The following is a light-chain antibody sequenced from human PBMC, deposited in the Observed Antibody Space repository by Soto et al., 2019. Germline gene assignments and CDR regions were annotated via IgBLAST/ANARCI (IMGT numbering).Light chain of an antibody. Sequence: DIQMTQSPSSLSASVEDRVIITCRASQSISNHLNWCQQKPGKAPKLLIFAASSLQSGVPSRFSGSRSGPGFTLTISSLQPEDFETYYCQQSYSSPPTLGQGTKVDIK. CDR3: QQSYSSPPT. CDR2: AAS. J-gene: IGKJ1*01. V-gene: IGKV1-39*01. CDR1: QSISNH.